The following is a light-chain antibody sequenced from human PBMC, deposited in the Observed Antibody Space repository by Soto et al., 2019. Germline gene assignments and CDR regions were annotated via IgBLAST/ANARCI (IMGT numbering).Light chain of an antibody. V-gene: IGLV3-21*04. CDR1: NIGSKS. J-gene: IGLJ2*01. CDR3: QVWDSSSDNVV. CDR2: YDS. Sequence: SYELTQPPSVSVAPGKTARITCGGNNIGSKSVHWYQQKPGQAPVLVIYYDSDRPSGMPERFSGSNSGNTATLTSSRVEARDEADYYCQVWDSSSDNVVFGGGTELTDL.